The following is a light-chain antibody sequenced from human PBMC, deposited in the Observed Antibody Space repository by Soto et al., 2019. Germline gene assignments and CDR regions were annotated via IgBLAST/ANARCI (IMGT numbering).Light chain of an antibody. CDR2: GAS. V-gene: IGKV3-20*01. CDR1: QSVSSSY. J-gene: IGKJ2*01. Sequence: EIVLTQSPGTLSLSPGERATLSCRASQSVSSSYLAWYQQKPGQAPRLLIYGASSRATGIPDRFSGSGSGTAFTLTISRLEPEDFAVYYCQQYGSSHRTFGQGTKLEIK. CDR3: QQYGSSHRT.